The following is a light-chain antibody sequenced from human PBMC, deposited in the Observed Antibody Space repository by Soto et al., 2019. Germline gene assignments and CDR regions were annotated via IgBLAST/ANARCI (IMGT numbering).Light chain of an antibody. CDR2: GTK. Sequence: QAVVTQEPSFSVSPGGTVTLTCGLSSGSVSTSHFPNWYQQTPGQPPRTLIYGTKTRSSGVPDRFSGSILGIRAALTITGAQADDESGYYGVLYVGSGIWVFGGGTKLTVL. V-gene: IGLV8-61*01. J-gene: IGLJ3*02. CDR1: SGSVSTSHF. CDR3: VLYVGSGIWV.